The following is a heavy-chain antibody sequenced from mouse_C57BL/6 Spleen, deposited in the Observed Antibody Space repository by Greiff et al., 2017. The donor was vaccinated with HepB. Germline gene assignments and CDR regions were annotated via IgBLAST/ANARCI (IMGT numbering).Heavy chain of an antibody. Sequence: EVNVVESGGGLVQPGESLKLSCESNEYEFPSHDMSWVRKTPEKRLELVAAINSDGGSTYYPDTMERRFIISRDNTNKTLYLQMSSLRSEDTALYYCARQRGGGAMDYWGQGTSVTVSS. V-gene: IGHV5-2*01. CDR2: INSDGGST. J-gene: IGHJ4*01. CDR1: EYEFPSHD. CDR3: ARQRGGGAMDY.